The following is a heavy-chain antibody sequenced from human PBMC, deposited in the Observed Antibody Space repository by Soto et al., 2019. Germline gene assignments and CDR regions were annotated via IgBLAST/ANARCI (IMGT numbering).Heavy chain of an antibody. V-gene: IGHV1-18*01. D-gene: IGHD3-3*02. CDR3: ARAGSIYGSTYFDL. CDR2: ISVYNGNT. Sequence: QVQLVQSGAEVKKPGASVKVSCKASGYTFTSYGISWVRQAPGQGLEWMGWISVYNGNTNSAQKLQGRVTMTTDTSTRTAYRELRSMRSDDTAVYYCARAGSIYGSTYFDLWGRGTLVTVAA. J-gene: IGHJ2*01. CDR1: GYTFTSYG.